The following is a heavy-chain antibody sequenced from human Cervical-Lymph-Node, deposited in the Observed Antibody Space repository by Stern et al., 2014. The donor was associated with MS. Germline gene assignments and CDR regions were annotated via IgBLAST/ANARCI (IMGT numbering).Heavy chain of an antibody. CDR1: GFTFSSYA. V-gene: IGHV3-23*01. CDR3: APARDSSSWSPFDY. J-gene: IGHJ4*02. CDR2: ISGSGGST. D-gene: IGHD6-13*01. Sequence: EVQLLESGGGLVQPGGSLRLSCAASGFTFSSYAMSWVRQAPGKGLEWVXAISGSGGSTYYADSVKGRFTISRDNSKNTLYLQMNSLRAEDTAVYYCAPARDSSSWSPFDYWGQGTLVTVSS.